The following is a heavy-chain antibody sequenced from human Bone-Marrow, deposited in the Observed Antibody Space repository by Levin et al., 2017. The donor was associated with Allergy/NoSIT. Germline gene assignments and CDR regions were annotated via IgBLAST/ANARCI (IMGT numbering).Heavy chain of an antibody. V-gene: IGHV3-21*01. CDR3: ARDLRRVVAPSNYYYGMDV. CDR2: ISSSSSYI. D-gene: IGHD3-22*01. CDR1: GFTFSSYS. Sequence: GGSLRLSCAASGFTFSSYSMNWVRQAPGKGLEWVSSISSSSSYIYYADSVKGRFTISRDNAKNSLYLQMNSLRAEDTAVYYCARDLRRVVAPSNYYYGMDVWGQGTTVTVSS. J-gene: IGHJ6*02.